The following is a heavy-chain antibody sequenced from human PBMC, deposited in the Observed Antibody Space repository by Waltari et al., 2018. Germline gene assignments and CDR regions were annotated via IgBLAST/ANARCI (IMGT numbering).Heavy chain of an antibody. CDR3: ATGAGSYQEVFDY. CDR2: IYTSGST. Sequence: QVQLQESGPGLVKPSQTLSLTCPVSGGSISSGSYYLSWIRQPAGKGLEWIGYIYTSGSTNYNPSLKSRVTISVDTSKNQFSLKLSSVTAADTAVYYCATGAGSYQEVFDYWGQGTLVTVSS. J-gene: IGHJ4*02. V-gene: IGHV4-61*09. CDR1: GGSISSGSYY. D-gene: IGHD1-26*01.